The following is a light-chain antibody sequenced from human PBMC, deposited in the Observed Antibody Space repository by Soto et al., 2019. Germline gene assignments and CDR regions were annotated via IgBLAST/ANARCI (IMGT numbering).Light chain of an antibody. V-gene: IGKV1-5*03. J-gene: IGKJ1*01. CDR3: HQYNSYS. Sequence: DIQMTQSPSTLSASVGDRVTITCRASQSIKSWLAWYQQKPGKAPKLLIYEASSLESGVPSRFGGSGSGTEFTLTISSLQPDDFATYYCHQYNSYSFGQGTKVDIK. CDR1: QSIKSW. CDR2: EAS.